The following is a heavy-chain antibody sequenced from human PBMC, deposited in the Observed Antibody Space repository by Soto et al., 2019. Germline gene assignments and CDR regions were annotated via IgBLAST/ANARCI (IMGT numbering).Heavy chain of an antibody. Sequence: QVHLQESGPGLVKPSQTLSLTCTVSGGPISNNDDYWTWIRQSPGKGLEWIGYISNSGSTSYNTSIKGRLTISLDMSKKQFALKLPSVTAADTAVYYCARGRSFTIFGVVRPLHYFDPWGQGILVTVAS. J-gene: IGHJ5*02. V-gene: IGHV4-30-4*01. CDR2: ISNSGST. CDR3: ARGRSFTIFGVVRPLHYFDP. D-gene: IGHD3-3*01. CDR1: GGPISNNDDY.